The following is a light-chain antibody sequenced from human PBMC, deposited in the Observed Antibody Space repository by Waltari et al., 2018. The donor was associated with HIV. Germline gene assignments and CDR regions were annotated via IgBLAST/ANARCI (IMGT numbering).Light chain of an antibody. V-gene: IGKV3-20*01. J-gene: IGKJ4*01. CDR2: GAS. CDR1: QSVRSSY. Sequence: SPGERATLSCRASQSVRSSYLAWYQLKPGQAPRLLIYGASSRATGIPDRFSGSGSGPDFTLTISRLEPEDFAVYYCQQYGSSPLLTFGGGTKVEIK. CDR3: QQYGSSPLLT.